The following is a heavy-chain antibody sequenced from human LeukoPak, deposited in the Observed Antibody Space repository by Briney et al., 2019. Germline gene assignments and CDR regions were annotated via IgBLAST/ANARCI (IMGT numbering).Heavy chain of an antibody. CDR2: IYYSGST. CDR1: GDSISGNY. D-gene: IGHD5-24*01. Sequence: KSSETLSLTCTVSGDSISGNYWTWIRQPPGKGLEWIGYIYYSGSTNYNASLKSRVTISVDTANNQFSLKLSSVTAADPAVSYCAGLGDGDNLRYFDYWGQGTLVTVSS. CDR3: AGLGDGDNLRYFDY. J-gene: IGHJ4*02. V-gene: IGHV4-59*12.